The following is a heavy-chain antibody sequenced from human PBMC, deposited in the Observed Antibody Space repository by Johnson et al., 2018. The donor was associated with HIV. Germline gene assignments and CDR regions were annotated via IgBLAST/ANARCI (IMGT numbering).Heavy chain of an antibody. CDR1: GFSFSNYW. Sequence: VQLVESGGGLVQSGGSLRLSCVVSGFSFSNYWMTWVRQVPGKGLEWVANINQDGSEKFYVDSVKGRFTISRENARYSLYLQMNSLRAEDTALYYCARGHNNTGDGGAFDIWGQGTMVTVSS. CDR3: ARGHNNTGDGGAFDI. J-gene: IGHJ3*02. D-gene: IGHD3-16*01. CDR2: INQDGSEK. V-gene: IGHV3-7*01.